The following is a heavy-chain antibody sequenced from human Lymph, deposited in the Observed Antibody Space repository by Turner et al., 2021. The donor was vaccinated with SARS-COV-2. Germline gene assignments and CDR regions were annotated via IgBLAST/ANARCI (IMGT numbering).Heavy chain of an antibody. J-gene: IGHJ4*02. D-gene: IGHD3-10*01. CDR2: IYYSGSN. Sequence: QLQLQESGPGLVKPSETLSLTCTVSGGSISSSSHYWVWIRQPPGRGLEWIGHIYYSGSNYYNPSLKSRVTISVDTSKNQFSLKLSSVTAADTAVYYCARLVRRAEYYFDYWGQGTLVTVSS. CDR3: ARLVRRAEYYFDY. V-gene: IGHV4-39*01. CDR1: GGSISSSSHY.